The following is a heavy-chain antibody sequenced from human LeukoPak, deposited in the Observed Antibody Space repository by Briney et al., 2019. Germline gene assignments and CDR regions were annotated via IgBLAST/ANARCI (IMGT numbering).Heavy chain of an antibody. CDR3: ARGAALDGYNPLYYFDY. D-gene: IGHD5-24*01. J-gene: IGHJ4*02. V-gene: IGHV3-23*01. CDR1: GLSLNNYA. Sequence: GGSLRLSCTASGLSLNNYAMSWVRQVPGKGLEWVSASSSSDDGKWYAESVRGRFTISRDTSKNTVYLQMNSLRVEDTAVYYCARGAALDGYNPLYYFDYWGQGTLVPVSS. CDR2: SSSSDDGK.